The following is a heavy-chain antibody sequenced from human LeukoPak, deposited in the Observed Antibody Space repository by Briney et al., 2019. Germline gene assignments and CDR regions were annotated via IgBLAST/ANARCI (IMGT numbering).Heavy chain of an antibody. CDR2: INHSGST. CDR1: GGSFSGYY. J-gene: IGHJ4*02. D-gene: IGHD2-2*01. Sequence: SETLSVTCAVYGGSFSGYYCSWIRQPPGKGLEWIGEINHSGSTNYNPSLKSRVTISVDTSKNQFSLKLSSVTAADTAVYYCARVVVPAATTYYFDYWGQGTLVTVSS. V-gene: IGHV4-34*01. CDR3: ARVVVPAATTYYFDY.